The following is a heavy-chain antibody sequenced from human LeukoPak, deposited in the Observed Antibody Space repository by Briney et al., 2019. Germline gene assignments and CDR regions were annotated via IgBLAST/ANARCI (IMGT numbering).Heavy chain of an antibody. CDR3: ARSAESSSWVEFDY. CDR1: GYTFSGYY. CDR2: INPNNGGT. V-gene: IGHV1-2*02. J-gene: IGHJ4*02. Sequence: ASVKVSCKASGYTFSGYYMHWVRQAPGQGLEWMGWINPNNGGTNYAQKFQGRVTISRHTSISTAFIELTRLRSDDTAVYYCARSAESSSWVEFDYWGQGTLVTVSS. D-gene: IGHD6-13*01.